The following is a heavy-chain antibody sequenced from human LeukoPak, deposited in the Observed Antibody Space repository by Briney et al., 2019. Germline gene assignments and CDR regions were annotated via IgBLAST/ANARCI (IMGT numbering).Heavy chain of an antibody. Sequence: SETLSLTCTVSGGSISSSSYYWGWIRQPPGKGLEWIGSIYYSGSTYYNPSLKSRVTISVDTSKNQFSLKLSSVTAADTAVYYCARDQGPLWFGDAFDIWGQGTMVTVSS. J-gene: IGHJ3*02. V-gene: IGHV4-39*07. D-gene: IGHD3-10*01. CDR1: GGSISSSSYY. CDR2: IYYSGST. CDR3: ARDQGPLWFGDAFDI.